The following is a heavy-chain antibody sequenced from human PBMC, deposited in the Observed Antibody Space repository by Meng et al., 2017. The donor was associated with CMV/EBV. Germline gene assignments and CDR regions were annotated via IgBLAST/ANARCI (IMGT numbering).Heavy chain of an antibody. J-gene: IGHJ4*02. V-gene: IGHV4-30-4*08. CDR2: INYSGTT. D-gene: IGHD3-22*01. CDR1: GGSISSVDYY. Sequence: QVRLTQSGPGLVKPPQTLSLTCSVFGGSISSVDYYWSWSRQPPGKGLEWIGYINYSGTTYSNPSLESRVTISVDTAKNQFSLNLSSVTAADTAVYYCARLSGSGTTSTGYHYAFDSWGQGTLVTVSS. CDR3: ARLSGSGTTSTGYHYAFDS.